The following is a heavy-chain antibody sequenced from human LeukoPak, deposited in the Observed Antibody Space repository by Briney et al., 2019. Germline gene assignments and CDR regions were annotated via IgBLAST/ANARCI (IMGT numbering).Heavy chain of an antibody. CDR2: IYHSGST. CDR1: GGSISSGGYS. CDR3: ARDARSGYARPHYYGMDV. V-gene: IGHV4-30-2*01. Sequence: SETLSLTCAVSGGSISSGGYSWSWIRQPPGKGLEWIGYIYHSGSTYYNPSLKSRVTISVDRSKNQFSLKLSSVTAADTAVYYCARDARSGYARPHYYGMDVWGQGTTVTVSS. D-gene: IGHD5-12*01. J-gene: IGHJ6*02.